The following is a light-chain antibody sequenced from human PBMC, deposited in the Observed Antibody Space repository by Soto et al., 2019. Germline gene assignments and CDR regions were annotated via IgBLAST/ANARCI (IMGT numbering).Light chain of an antibody. CDR1: RSDIGGYDS. Sequence: QSALTQSPSASGSPGQSVTISFTGTRSDIGGYDSVSWYQQHPGKAPKVMIYDVSKRPSGVPDRFSGSKSGNTASLTVSALQAEDEADYYCSSYTDRNNLVFGTGTKLTVL. V-gene: IGLV2-8*01. CDR2: DVS. CDR3: SSYTDRNNLV. J-gene: IGLJ1*01.